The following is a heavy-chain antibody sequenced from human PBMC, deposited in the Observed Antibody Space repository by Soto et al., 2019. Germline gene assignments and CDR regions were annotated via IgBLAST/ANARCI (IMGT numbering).Heavy chain of an antibody. CDR1: GFHFSSYG. CDR3: AKDWYYYGSGSYWLDY. Sequence: PGGSLRLSCAASGFHFSSYGMHWVRQAPGKGLEWVAVISYDGSNKYYADSVKGRFTISRDNSKNTLYLQMNSLRAEDTAVYYCAKDWYYYGSGSYWLDYWGQGTLVTVSS. J-gene: IGHJ4*02. CDR2: ISYDGSNK. V-gene: IGHV3-30*18. D-gene: IGHD3-10*01.